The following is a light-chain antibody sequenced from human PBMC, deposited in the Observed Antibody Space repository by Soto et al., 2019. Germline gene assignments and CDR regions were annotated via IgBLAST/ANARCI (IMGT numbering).Light chain of an antibody. J-gene: IGLJ3*02. CDR1: SSDVGSGNF. CDR2: EVT. CDR3: SSFTTTNTWV. V-gene: IGLV2-14*01. Sequence: QSALIQPASVSGSPGQSMTISCTGTSSDVGSGNFVSWFQQHPGKAPKLMIYEVTNRPSGVSYRFSGSKSGNTASLTISGLQAEDEADYYCSSFTTTNTWVFGGGTKLTVL.